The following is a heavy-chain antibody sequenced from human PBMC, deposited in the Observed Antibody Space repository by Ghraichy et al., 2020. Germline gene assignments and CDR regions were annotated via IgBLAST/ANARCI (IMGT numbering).Heavy chain of an antibody. D-gene: IGHD2-8*01. V-gene: IGHV4-34*01. Sequence: GSLSLTCAVYGGSFSGYYWSWIRQPPGKGLEWIGEINHSGSTNYNPSLKSRVTISVDTSKNQFSLKLSSVTAADTAVYYCARGRQDIVLMVYAMPLDYWGQGTLVTVSS. CDR1: GGSFSGYY. CDR2: INHSGST. J-gene: IGHJ4*02. CDR3: ARGRQDIVLMVYAMPLDY.